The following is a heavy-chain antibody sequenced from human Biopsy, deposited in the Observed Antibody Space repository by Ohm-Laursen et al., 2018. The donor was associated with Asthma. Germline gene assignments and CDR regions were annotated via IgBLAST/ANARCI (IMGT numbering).Heavy chain of an antibody. Sequence: SLRLSCTASGFTFSSYGMHWVRQAPGKGLEWVAVISYDGSNKYYADSVKGRFTISRDNSKNTLYLQMNSLRAEDTAVYYCARDLHPTNHLGELSEGFDYWGQGALVTVSS. CDR2: ISYDGSNK. CDR1: GFTFSSYG. D-gene: IGHD3-16*02. V-gene: IGHV3-30*03. CDR3: ARDLHPTNHLGELSEGFDY. J-gene: IGHJ4*02.